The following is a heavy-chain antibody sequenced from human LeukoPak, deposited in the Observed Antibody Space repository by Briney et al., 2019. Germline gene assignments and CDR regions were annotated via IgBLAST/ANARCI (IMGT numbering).Heavy chain of an antibody. Sequence: GGSLRLSCAASGFTFSSYWMSWVRQAPGKGLEWVANIKQDGSEKYYVDSVEGRFTISRDNAKNPLYLQMNSLRAEDTAVYYCARATRNTMVRGAPGYFDYWGQGTLVTVSS. V-gene: IGHV3-7*01. J-gene: IGHJ4*02. CDR3: ARATRNTMVRGAPGYFDY. CDR1: GFTFSSYW. CDR2: IKQDGSEK. D-gene: IGHD3-10*01.